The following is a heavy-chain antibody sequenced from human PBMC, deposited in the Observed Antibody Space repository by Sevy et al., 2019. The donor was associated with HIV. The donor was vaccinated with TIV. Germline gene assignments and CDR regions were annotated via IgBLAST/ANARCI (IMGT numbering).Heavy chain of an antibody. CDR1: GFTYGTHS. Sequence: GGSLRLSCAASGFTYGTHSMNWVRQAPGKGLEWVSYISGGSRTIYYADSVKGRFTISRDNAKNSLSLQMNSLRVEDTAVYYCAREYDRGSFDYWGQGTLVTVSS. D-gene: IGHD3-16*01. J-gene: IGHJ4*02. CDR3: AREYDRGSFDY. CDR2: ISGGSRTI. V-gene: IGHV3-48*01.